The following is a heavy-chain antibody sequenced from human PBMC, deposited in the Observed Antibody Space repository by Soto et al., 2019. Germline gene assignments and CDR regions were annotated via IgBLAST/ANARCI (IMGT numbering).Heavy chain of an antibody. D-gene: IGHD5-12*01. CDR3: AGVPRLRGWYFDL. CDR2: LSSSSSYI. Sequence: EVQVVESGGGLIKPGGSLRLSCAASGFTFNSYGMSWVRQAPGKGLEWVSSLSSSSSYIYYADSVKGRFTISRDNAMNSLYLQMNSLRAEDTAVYYCAGVPRLRGWYFDLWGRGTLVTVSS. J-gene: IGHJ2*01. CDR1: GFTFNSYG. V-gene: IGHV3-21*01.